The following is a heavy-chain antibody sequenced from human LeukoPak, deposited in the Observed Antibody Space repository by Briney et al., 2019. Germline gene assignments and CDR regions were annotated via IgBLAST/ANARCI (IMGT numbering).Heavy chain of an antibody. CDR3: APYCGGDCSFFDY. CDR2: IWYDGSNK. Sequence: GGSLRLSCAASGFTFSSYGMHWVGQAPGKGLEWVAVIWYDGSNKYYADSVKGRFTISRDNSKNTLYLQMNSLRAEDTAVYYCAPYCGGDCSFFDYWGQGTLVTVSS. CDR1: GFTFSSYG. J-gene: IGHJ4*02. V-gene: IGHV3-33*01. D-gene: IGHD2-21*02.